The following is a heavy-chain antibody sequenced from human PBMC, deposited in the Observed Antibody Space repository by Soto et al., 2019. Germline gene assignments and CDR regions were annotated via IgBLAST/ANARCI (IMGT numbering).Heavy chain of an antibody. V-gene: IGHV3-21*01. J-gene: IGHJ5*02. CDR1: GFTFSSYS. CDR3: ARNLYYYDTSGYHP. CDR2: ISSSSSYI. Sequence: PGGSLRLSCAASGFTFSSYSMNWVRQAPGKGLEWVSSISSSSSYIYYADSVKGRFTISRDNAKSSLYLQMNSLRAEDTAVYYCARNLYYYDTSGYHPWGQGTLVTVSS. D-gene: IGHD3-22*01.